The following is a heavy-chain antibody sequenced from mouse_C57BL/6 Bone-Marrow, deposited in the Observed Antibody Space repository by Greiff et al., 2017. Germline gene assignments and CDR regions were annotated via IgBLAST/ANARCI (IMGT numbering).Heavy chain of an antibody. V-gene: IGHV7-3*01. CDR1: GFTFTDYY. Sequence: EVKLMESGGGLVQPGGSLSLSCAASGFTFTDYYMSWVRQPPGKALEWLGFIRNKANGYTTEYSASVKGRFNISRDNSQSILYLQMNALRAEDSATDYCARSHGYLLYFDVWGTGTTVTVSS. J-gene: IGHJ1*03. CDR3: ARSHGYLLYFDV. CDR2: IRNKANGYTT. D-gene: IGHD2-2*01.